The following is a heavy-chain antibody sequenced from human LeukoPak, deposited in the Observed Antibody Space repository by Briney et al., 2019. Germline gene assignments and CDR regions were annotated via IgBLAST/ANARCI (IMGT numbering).Heavy chain of an antibody. CDR2: IYTSGST. V-gene: IGHV4-61*02. Sequence: SETLSLTCTVSGGSISSGSYYWSWIRQPAGKGLEWIGRIYTSGSTNYNPSLKSRVTISVDTSKNQFSLKLSSVTAADTAVYYCARGPATTATRYFYLWGRGTLVTVSS. CDR3: ARGPATTATRYFYL. CDR1: GGSISSGSYY. J-gene: IGHJ2*01. D-gene: IGHD2-21*02.